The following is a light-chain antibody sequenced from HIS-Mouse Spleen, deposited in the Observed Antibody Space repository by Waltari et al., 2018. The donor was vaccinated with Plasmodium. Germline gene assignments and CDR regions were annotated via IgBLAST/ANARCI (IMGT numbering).Light chain of an antibody. J-gene: IGLJ3*02. CDR3: YSTDSSGNHRV. CDR2: EDS. V-gene: IGLV3-10*01. CDR1: ALQTNN. Sequence: SYELTQPPSVSVSPGQPARITCPGDALQTNNAYGYQQKSGQAPVLVIYEDSKRPTGIPKRFSGSSSGTMATLTISGAQVEDEADYYCYSTDSSGNHRVFGGGTKLTVL.